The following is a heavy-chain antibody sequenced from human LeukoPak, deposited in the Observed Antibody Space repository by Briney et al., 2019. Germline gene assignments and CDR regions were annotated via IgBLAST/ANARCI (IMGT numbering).Heavy chain of an antibody. V-gene: IGHV4-30-4*01. CDR3: ARWEEYYYDSSGSRVRNAFDT. Sequence: SQTLSLTCTVSGGSISSGDYYWSWIRQPPGKGLEWIGYIYYSGSTYYNPSLKSRVTISVDTSKNQFSLKLSSVTAADTAVYYCARWEEYYYDSSGSRVRNAFDTWGQGTMVTVSS. CDR2: IYYSGST. D-gene: IGHD3-22*01. CDR1: GGSISSGDYY. J-gene: IGHJ3*02.